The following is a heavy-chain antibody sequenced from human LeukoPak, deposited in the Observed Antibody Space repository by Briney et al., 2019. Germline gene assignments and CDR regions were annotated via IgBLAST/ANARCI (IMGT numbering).Heavy chain of an antibody. D-gene: IGHD4-17*01. CDR2: IRYDGSNK. CDR3: AKDSYGDYEGYYFDY. Sequence: GGSLRLSCAASGFTFSSYGMHWVRQAPGKGLEWVAFIRYDGSNKYYADSVKGRFTISRDNSKNTLCLQMNSLRAEDTAVYYCAKDSYGDYEGYYFDYWGQGTLVTVSS. V-gene: IGHV3-30*02. CDR1: GFTFSSYG. J-gene: IGHJ4*02.